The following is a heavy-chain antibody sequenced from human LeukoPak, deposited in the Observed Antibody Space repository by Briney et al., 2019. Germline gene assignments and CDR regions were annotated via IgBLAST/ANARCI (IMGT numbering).Heavy chain of an antibody. J-gene: IGHJ4*02. CDR2: IWYDGSNK. V-gene: IGHV3-33*06. CDR1: GFTFSDYG. Sequence: GRSLRLSCAASGFTFSDYGMHWVRQAPGNGLEWVAVIWYDGSNKYYADSVKGRFTISRDNSKNTLYLQMNSLRAEDTAVYYCAKALNGLVDYWGQGTLVTVSS. CDR3: AKALNGLVDY. D-gene: IGHD6-19*01.